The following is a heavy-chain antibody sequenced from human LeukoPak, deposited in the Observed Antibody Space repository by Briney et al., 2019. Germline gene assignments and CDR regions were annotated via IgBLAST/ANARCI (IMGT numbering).Heavy chain of an antibody. V-gene: IGHV1-8*03. CDR3: ASRSSGSGIDY. J-gene: IGHJ4*02. D-gene: IGHD3-10*01. CDR2: MNPNSGNT. Sequence: HGASVKVSCKASGYTFTSYDINWVRQAPGQGLELMGWMNPNSGNTGYAQKFQGRVTITRNTSISTAYMELSSLRSEDTAVYDCASRSSGSGIDYWGQGTLVTVSS. CDR1: GYTFTSYD.